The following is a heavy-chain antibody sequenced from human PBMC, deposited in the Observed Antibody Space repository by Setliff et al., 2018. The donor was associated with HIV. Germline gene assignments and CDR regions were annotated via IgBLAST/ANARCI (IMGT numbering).Heavy chain of an antibody. J-gene: IGHJ3*02. CDR2: ILPILGVV. Sequence: SVKVSCKASGGTFTSYTISWVRQAPGQGLEWMGGILPILGVVNYAQRFQGRVTMTTDTSTSTAYMELRSLRAEDTALYYCARDLGSEQWLPDAFDICGQGTMVTVSS. CDR1: GGTFTSYT. CDR3: ARDLGSEQWLPDAFDI. D-gene: IGHD6-19*01. V-gene: IGHV1-69*10.